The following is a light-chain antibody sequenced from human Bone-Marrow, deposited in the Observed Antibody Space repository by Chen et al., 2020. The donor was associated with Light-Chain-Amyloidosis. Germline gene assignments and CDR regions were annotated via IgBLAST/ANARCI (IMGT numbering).Light chain of an antibody. J-gene: IGLJ2*01. CDR3: QSADSSGTYEVI. CDR1: DLPTKY. Sequence: SYELTQPPSVSVSPGQTARITCSGEDLPTKYAYWYQQKPGQAPVLVIHSDTERPSGISERFSGPSSGTTATLTISGVQAEDEADYHCQSADSSGTYEVIFGGGTKLTVL. V-gene: IGLV3-25*03. CDR2: SDT.